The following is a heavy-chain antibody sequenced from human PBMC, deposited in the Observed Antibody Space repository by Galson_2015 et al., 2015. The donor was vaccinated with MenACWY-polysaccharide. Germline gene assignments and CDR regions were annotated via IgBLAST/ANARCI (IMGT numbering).Heavy chain of an antibody. Sequence: ETLSLTCTVSGGSITGYYWSWIRQPAGKGLEWIGRIHSTGSTTYNPSLKSRGTLSVDTSKNQLSLTLNSVTAADTAVYHCARRSLGNWYFDLWGRGTLVTVSS. V-gene: IGHV4-4*07. CDR2: IHSTGST. D-gene: IGHD7-27*01. CDR3: ARRSLGNWYFDL. CDR1: GGSITGYY. J-gene: IGHJ2*01.